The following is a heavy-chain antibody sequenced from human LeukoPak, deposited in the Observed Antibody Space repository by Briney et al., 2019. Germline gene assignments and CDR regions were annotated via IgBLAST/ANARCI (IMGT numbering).Heavy chain of an antibody. CDR1: GYTFTGYY. J-gene: IGHJ6*02. D-gene: IGHD3-10*01. CDR2: INPNSGGT. V-gene: IGHV1-2*02. Sequence: ASVKVSCKASGYTFTGYYMHWVRQAPGQGLEWMGWINPNSGGTNYAQKFQGRVTMTRDTSISTAYMELSRLRSDDTAVYYCARDRITMVRGVEVYDYYYGMDVWGQGTTVTVPS. CDR3: ARDRITMVRGVEVYDYYYGMDV.